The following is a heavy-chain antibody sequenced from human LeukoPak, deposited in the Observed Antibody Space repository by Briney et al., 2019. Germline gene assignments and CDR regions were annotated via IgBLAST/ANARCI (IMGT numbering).Heavy chain of an antibody. CDR1: GGSISSGGYY. CDR3: AREVAAAATAPDY. J-gene: IGHJ4*02. D-gene: IGHD6-13*01. CDR2: IYYSGST. Sequence: PSETLSLTCTVSGGSISSGGYYWSWIRQHPGKGLEWIGYIYYSGSTYYNPSLKSRVTISVDTSKNQFSLKLSSVTAADTAVYYCAREVAAAATAPDYWGQGTLVTVSS. V-gene: IGHV4-31*03.